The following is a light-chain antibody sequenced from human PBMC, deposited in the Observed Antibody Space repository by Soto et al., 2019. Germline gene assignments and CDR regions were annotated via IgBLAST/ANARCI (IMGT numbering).Light chain of an antibody. Sequence: QSALTQPASVSGSPGQSITIPCTGTSSDIGGYNYVSWYQQFPGKAPKLMIYDVSNRPSGVSNRFSASKSGNTASLTISGLRAEDEASYYCSSYTSSSTLVVFGGGTKLTVL. V-gene: IGLV2-14*01. J-gene: IGLJ2*01. CDR2: DVS. CDR3: SSYTSSSTLVV. CDR1: SSDIGGYNY.